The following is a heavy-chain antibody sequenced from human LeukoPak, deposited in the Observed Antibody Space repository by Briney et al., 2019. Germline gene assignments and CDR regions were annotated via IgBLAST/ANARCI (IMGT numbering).Heavy chain of an antibody. J-gene: IGHJ4*02. D-gene: IGHD5-12*01. Sequence: SETLSLTCTVSGGSISSSSYYWGWIRQPPGRGLEWIGSIYYSGSTYYNPSLKSRVTISVDTSKNQFSLKLSSVTAADTAVYYCARDRTRATEADYWGQGTLVTVSS. V-gene: IGHV4-39*07. CDR1: GGSISSSSYY. CDR3: ARDRTRATEADY. CDR2: IYYSGST.